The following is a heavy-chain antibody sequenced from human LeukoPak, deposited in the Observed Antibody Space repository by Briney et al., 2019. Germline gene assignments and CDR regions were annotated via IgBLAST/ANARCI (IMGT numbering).Heavy chain of an antibody. CDR2: IYYSGST. CDR1: GGSISSGDYY. V-gene: IGHV4-30-4*08. D-gene: IGHD1-26*01. CDR3: ARTRYSGSYYVGIDFDY. J-gene: IGHJ4*02. Sequence: SETLSLTCTVSGGSISSGDYYWSWIRQPPGKGLEWIGYIYYSGSTYYNPSLKSRVTISVDTSKDQFSLKLSSVTAADTAVYYCARTRYSGSYYVGIDFDYWGQGTLVTVSS.